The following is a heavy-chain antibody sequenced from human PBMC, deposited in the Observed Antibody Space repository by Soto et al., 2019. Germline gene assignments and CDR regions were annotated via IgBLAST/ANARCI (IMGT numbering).Heavy chain of an antibody. CDR2: ISYDGSNK. Sequence: QVQLVESGGGVVQPGRSLRLSCAASGFTFSSYGMHWVRQAPGKGLEWVAVISYDGSNKYYADSVKGRFTISRDNSKNPLYLQMNSLRAEDTAVYYCHVDGSSPVTGGKIGIRWFGGVHFDYWGQGTLVTVSS. CDR1: GFTFSSYG. D-gene: IGHD3-10*01. J-gene: IGHJ4*02. CDR3: HVDGSSPVTGGKIGIRWFGGVHFDY. V-gene: IGHV3-30*03.